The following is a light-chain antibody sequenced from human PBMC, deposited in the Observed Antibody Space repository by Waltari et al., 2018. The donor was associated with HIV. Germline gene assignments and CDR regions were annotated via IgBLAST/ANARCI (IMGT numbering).Light chain of an antibody. Sequence: QSALTQPSSVSGSPGKPVRIPCTGTSSDAGGYNYVSWYQQHPGKAPKLMIYDVSKRPSGVPDRFSGSKSGTTASLTISGLQAEDEADYYCCSYAGSYPVVFGGGTKLTVL. CDR2: DVS. V-gene: IGLV2-11*01. CDR1: SSDAGGYNY. J-gene: IGLJ2*01. CDR3: CSYAGSYPVV.